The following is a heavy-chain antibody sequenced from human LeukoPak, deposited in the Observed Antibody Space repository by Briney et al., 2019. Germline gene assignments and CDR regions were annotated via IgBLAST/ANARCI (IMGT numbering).Heavy chain of an antibody. Sequence: PGGSLTLTCAASGFTFSDYYMSWIRQAPGKGLEWVSYISSSGSTIYYADSVKGRFSLSRDNAKNSLYLRMNSLRAEDTAVYYCARAEADYDILPRYFELWGRGTLVTVSS. CDR2: ISSSGSTI. CDR3: ARAEADYDILPRYFEL. CDR1: GFTFSDYY. V-gene: IGHV3-11*01. J-gene: IGHJ2*01. D-gene: IGHD3-9*01.